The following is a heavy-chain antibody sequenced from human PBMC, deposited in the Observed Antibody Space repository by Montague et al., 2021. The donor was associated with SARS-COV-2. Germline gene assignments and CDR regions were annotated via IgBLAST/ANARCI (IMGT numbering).Heavy chain of an antibody. CDR2: IYYSGST. Sequence: SETLSLTCTVSGGSIRTSSYYWGWIRQPPGKGLDWIGGIYYSGSTYYNPSLKSRVTISVDTSKNQFSLKLSSVTAADTAVYYCAMRGCALDAFDIWGQGTMVIVSS. CDR1: GGSIRTSSYY. V-gene: IGHV4-39*01. CDR3: AMRGCALDAFDI. D-gene: IGHD6-19*01. J-gene: IGHJ3*02.